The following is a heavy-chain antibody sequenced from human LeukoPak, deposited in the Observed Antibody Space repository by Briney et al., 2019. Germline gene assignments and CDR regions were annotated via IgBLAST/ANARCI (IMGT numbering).Heavy chain of an antibody. V-gene: IGHV4-34*01. CDR3: ASWAVRGVVDY. CDR2: INHSGST. J-gene: IGHJ4*02. D-gene: IGHD3-10*01. CDR1: GGSFSGYY. Sequence: PSETLSLTCAVYGGSFSGYYWSWIRQPPGKGLEWIGEINHSGSTNYNPSLKSRVTISVDTSKNQFSLKLSSVTAADTAVYYCASWAVRGVVDYWGQGTLVTVSS.